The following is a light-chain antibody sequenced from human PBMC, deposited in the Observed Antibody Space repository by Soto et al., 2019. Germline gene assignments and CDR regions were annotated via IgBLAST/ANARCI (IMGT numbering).Light chain of an antibody. CDR2: GAS. Sequence: IVLTQSPGTLSLSPGERATLSCRASQSVTRSYLAWYQQKPGQAPRLLIYGASSRAIGIPDRFSGSGSGTDFTLTISRLEPEDFAAYYCQQYGSSITFGQGHDWRL. J-gene: IGKJ5*01. CDR3: QQYGSSIT. CDR1: QSVTRSY. V-gene: IGKV3-20*01.